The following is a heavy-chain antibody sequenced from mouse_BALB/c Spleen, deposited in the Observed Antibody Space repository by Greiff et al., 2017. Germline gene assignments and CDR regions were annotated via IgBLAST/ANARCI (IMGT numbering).Heavy chain of an antibody. CDR3: ARETGTEAMDY. D-gene: IGHD4-1*01. J-gene: IGHJ4*01. V-gene: IGHV2-9*02. CDR2: IWAGGST. CDR1: GFSLTSYG. Sequence: VKVVESGPGLVAPSQSLSITCTVSGFSLTSYGVHWVRQPPGKGLEWLGVIWAGGSTNYNSALMSRLSISKDNSKSQVFLKMNSLQTDDTAMYYCARETGTEAMDYWGQGTSVTVSS.